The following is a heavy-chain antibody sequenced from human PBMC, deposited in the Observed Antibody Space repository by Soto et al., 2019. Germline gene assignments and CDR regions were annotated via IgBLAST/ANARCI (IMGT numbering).Heavy chain of an antibody. CDR2: ISGSGGIT. D-gene: IGHD3-10*01. V-gene: IGHV3-23*01. J-gene: IGHJ6*02. CDR3: ALLGRSGSGRPYYYGMDV. CDR1: GLTFSYFA. Sequence: VQLLESGGGLVQPGGSLRLSCAVSGLTFSYFAMSWVRQAPGKGLEWVSAISGSGGITYYADSVKGRFTISRDNSKITLFLQMNSLRAEDTAVYYCALLGRSGSGRPYYYGMDVWGQGTTVTVSS.